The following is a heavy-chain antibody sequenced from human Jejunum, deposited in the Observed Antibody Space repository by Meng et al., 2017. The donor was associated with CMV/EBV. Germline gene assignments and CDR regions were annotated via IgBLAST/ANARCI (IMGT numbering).Heavy chain of an antibody. Sequence: QGRLQQGGAGLLNSSETLSLTCAVSGWSLSPHYWTWIRQIPGKGLEWIGEISHGGITNYNPSLKSRVTLLIDTSKNQFSLKLSSVTAADTAVYYCGMERVKWGQGILVTVSS. CDR3: GMERVK. CDR1: GWSLSPHY. CDR2: ISHGGIT. J-gene: IGHJ4*02. V-gene: IGHV4-34*01. D-gene: IGHD1-1*01.